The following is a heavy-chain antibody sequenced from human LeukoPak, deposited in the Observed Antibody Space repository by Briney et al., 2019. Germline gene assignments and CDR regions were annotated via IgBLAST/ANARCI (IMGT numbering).Heavy chain of an antibody. CDR2: IYTSGST. V-gene: IGHV4-61*02. J-gene: IGHJ5*02. Sequence: SETLSLTCTVSGGSISSGSYYWSWIRQPAGKGLEWIGRIYTSGSTNYNPSLKSRVTISVDTSKNQFSLKLSSVTAADTAVYYCARVRGSLNWFDPWGQGTLVSVSS. D-gene: IGHD2-15*01. CDR1: GGSISSGSYY. CDR3: ARVRGSLNWFDP.